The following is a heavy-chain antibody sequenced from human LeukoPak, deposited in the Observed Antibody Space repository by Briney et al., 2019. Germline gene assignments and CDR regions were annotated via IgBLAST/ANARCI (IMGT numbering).Heavy chain of an antibody. V-gene: IGHV3-23*01. CDR2: ISGSGGTA. CDR1: GFTFSIYA. D-gene: IGHD3-10*01. J-gene: IGHJ5*02. CDR3: ARDSFPAGITMVPWGWFDP. Sequence: GGSLRLSCAASGFTFSIYAMSWVRQAPGKGLEWVSAISGSGGTAYYADSVKGRFTISRDNSKNTLYLQMNSLRAEDTAVYYCARDSFPAGITMVPWGWFDPWGQGTLVTVSS.